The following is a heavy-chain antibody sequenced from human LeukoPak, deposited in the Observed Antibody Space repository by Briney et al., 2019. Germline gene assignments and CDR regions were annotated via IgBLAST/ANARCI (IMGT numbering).Heavy chain of an antibody. V-gene: IGHV3-23*01. D-gene: IGHD3-10*01. J-gene: IGHJ4*02. Sequence: EGSLRLSCAASGFTFSSYAMSWVRQAPGKGLEWVSDISGSGGGTYYADSVKGRFTISRDNSKNTLYLQMNSLRADDTAVYYCAKRHYYGSGSYDYWGQGTLVTVSS. CDR1: GFTFSSYA. CDR3: AKRHYYGSGSYDY. CDR2: ISGSGGGT.